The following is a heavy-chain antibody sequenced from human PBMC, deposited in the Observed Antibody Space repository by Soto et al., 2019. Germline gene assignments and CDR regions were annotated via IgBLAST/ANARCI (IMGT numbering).Heavy chain of an antibody. V-gene: IGHV4-30-4*01. Sequence: QVQLQESGPGLVKPSQTLSLTCTVSGGSISSGHYYWSWIRQPPGKGLEWIGYIYYTGSTYYVPSLKSRVTISADTSQNQFSLKLSSVTAADTAVYYCARATLEQQLGYWGQGTLVTGSS. D-gene: IGHD6-13*01. J-gene: IGHJ4*02. CDR1: GGSISSGHYY. CDR2: IYYTGST. CDR3: ARATLEQQLGY.